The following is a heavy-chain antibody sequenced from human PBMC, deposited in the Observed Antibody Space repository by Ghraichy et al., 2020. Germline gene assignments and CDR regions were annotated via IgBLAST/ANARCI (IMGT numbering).Heavy chain of an antibody. CDR2: IYTSGST. Sequence: WGGIRRPAGKGLEWVGQIYTSGSTNYNPSLKSRVTMSVDTSKNQFSLELSSVTAADTAVYYCARAATAISYYYMDVWGKGTTVTVSS. V-gene: IGHV4-4*07. CDR3: ARAATAISYYYMDV. J-gene: IGHJ6*03. D-gene: IGHD2-21*02.